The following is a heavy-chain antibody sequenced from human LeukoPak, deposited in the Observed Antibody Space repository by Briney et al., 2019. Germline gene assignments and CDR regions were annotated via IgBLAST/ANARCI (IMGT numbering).Heavy chain of an antibody. CDR1: GGSISSYY. CDR3: ARHVGRQWLALDY. Sequence: SETLSLTCTVSGGSISSYYWSWIRQPPGKGLEWIGYIYTGGSTNYNPSLKSRVTISVDTSKNQFSLKLSSVTAADTAVYYCARHVGRQWLALDYWGQGTLVTVSS. V-gene: IGHV4-4*09. CDR2: IYTGGST. D-gene: IGHD6-19*01. J-gene: IGHJ4*02.